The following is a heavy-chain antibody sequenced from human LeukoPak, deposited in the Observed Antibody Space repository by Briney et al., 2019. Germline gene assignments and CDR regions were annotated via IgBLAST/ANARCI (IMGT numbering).Heavy chain of an antibody. J-gene: IGHJ4*02. CDR1: GGTFSSYA. CDR2: IIPIFGTA. Sequence: ASVKVSCKASGGTFSSYAISWVRQAPGQGLEWMGGIIPIFGTANYAQKFQGRVTITADESTSTAYMELSGLRSEDTAVYYCASLATYYYDSSGYSFDYWGQGTLVTVSS. D-gene: IGHD3-22*01. V-gene: IGHV1-69*01. CDR3: ASLATYYYDSSGYSFDY.